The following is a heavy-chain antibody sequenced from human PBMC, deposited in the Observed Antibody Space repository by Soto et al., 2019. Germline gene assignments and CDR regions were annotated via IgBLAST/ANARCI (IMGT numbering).Heavy chain of an antibody. Sequence: SETLSLTCAVSGGSISSGGYSWSWIRQPPGKGLEWIGYMYHSGSTYYNPSLKSRVTISIDRSKNQFSLKLSSVTAADTAVYYGARVPDDWGQGSLVSVAS. V-gene: IGHV4-30-2*01. D-gene: IGHD2-2*01. CDR1: GGSISSGGYS. CDR2: MYHSGST. CDR3: ARVPDD. J-gene: IGHJ4*02.